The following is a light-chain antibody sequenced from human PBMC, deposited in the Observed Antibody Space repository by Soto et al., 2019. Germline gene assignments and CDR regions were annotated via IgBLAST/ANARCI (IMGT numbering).Light chain of an antibody. CDR3: CSYAGTYSFV. CDR2: EVT. J-gene: IGLJ1*01. CDR1: SSDVGAYNY. Sequence: QSVLTQPASVSGSPGQSITISCTGTSSDVGAYNYVSWYQHHPGKVPKLLIYEVTNRPSGVPDRFSGSKSGNTASLIISGLQAEDEADYYCCSYAGTYSFVFGTGTKVTVL. V-gene: IGLV2-11*01.